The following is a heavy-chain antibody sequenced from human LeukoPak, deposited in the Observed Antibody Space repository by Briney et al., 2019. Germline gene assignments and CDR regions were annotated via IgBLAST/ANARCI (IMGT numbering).Heavy chain of an antibody. V-gene: IGHV4-39*07. D-gene: IGHD6-6*01. CDR1: GGSISSGGYY. CDR2: INHSGST. J-gene: IGHJ4*02. CDR3: ARGQKGRQAARY. Sequence: SETLSLTCTASGGSISSGGYYWSWIRQPPGKGLEWIGEINHSGSTNYNPSLKSRVTISVDTSKNQFSLKLSSVTAADTAVYYCARGQKGRQAARYWGQGTLVTVSP.